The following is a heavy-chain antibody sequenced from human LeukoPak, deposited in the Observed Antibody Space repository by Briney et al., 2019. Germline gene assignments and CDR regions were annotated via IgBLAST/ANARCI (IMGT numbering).Heavy chain of an antibody. J-gene: IGHJ4*01. CDR3: AKGIYSSGWSYFGY. Sequence: GGSLRFSCAGSGFTFSNSAMSWVRQAPGKGLEWVSTLSGSGITTYYADSVKGRFTISRDNSKNTLYLQMNSLRAEDTAVYYCAKGIYSSGWSYFGYWGHGTLVTVSS. V-gene: IGHV3-23*01. CDR1: GFTFSNSA. D-gene: IGHD6-19*01. CDR2: LSGSGITT.